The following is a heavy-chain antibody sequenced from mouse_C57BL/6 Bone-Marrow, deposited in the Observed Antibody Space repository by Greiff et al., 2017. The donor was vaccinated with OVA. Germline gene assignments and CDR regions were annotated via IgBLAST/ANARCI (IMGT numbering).Heavy chain of an antibody. J-gene: IGHJ1*03. CDR2: INPGSGGT. V-gene: IGHV1-54*01. Sequence: QVQLQQSGAELVRPVTTVKVSCKASGYAFTNYLIEWVKQRPGQGLEWIGVINPGSGGTNYNEKFKGKATLTADKSSSTAYMQLSSLTSEDSAVYFCADWYFDVWGTGTTVTVSS. CDR1: GYAFTNYL. CDR3: ADWYFDV.